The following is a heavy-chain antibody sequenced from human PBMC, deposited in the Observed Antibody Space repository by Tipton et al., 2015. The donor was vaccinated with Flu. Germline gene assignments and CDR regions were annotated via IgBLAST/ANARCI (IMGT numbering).Heavy chain of an antibody. CDR2: IYHTGTT. CDR1: GDSISSDNF. V-gene: IGHV4-4*02. D-gene: IGHD3-10*01. CDR3: VRGGDGPGSSNSIIGPFAS. Sequence: TLSLTCAVSGDSISSDNFWSWVRQPPGKGLEWIGEIYHTGTTNYNPSLKSRVTISVDNSKNQFSLKLPFVAAADTAVYYCVRGGDGPGSSNSIIGPFASWGQGTLVPVSP. J-gene: IGHJ4*02.